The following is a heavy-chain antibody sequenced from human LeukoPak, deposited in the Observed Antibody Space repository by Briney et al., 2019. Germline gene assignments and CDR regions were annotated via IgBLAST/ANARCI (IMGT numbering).Heavy chain of an antibody. Sequence: GGSLRLSCAASGFTFSTYWMTWVRQAPGKGLEWVAIIKPDGSEKYYVDSVKGRFTISRDNAENSLFLQMNGLRPEDTAVFYCARGQYTDGLSYWGQGTLVTVSS. CDR2: IKPDGSEK. D-gene: IGHD5-24*01. V-gene: IGHV3-7*03. J-gene: IGHJ4*02. CDR3: ARGQYTDGLSY. CDR1: GFTFSTYW.